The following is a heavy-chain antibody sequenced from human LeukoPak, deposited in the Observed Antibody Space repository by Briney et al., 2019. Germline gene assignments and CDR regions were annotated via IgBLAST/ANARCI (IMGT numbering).Heavy chain of an antibody. CDR3: ARGHIATAGTVFDY. CDR1: GGSFSGFY. J-gene: IGHJ4*02. V-gene: IGHV4-34*01. D-gene: IGHD6-13*01. CDR2: INHRGST. Sequence: SETLSLTCGVHGGSFSGFYWSWIRQSPGKGLEWIGEINHRGSTSYNPSLKSRVTISIDPSKNQFSLNLSSVTAADTAVYYCARGHIATAGTVFDYWGQGTLVTVSS.